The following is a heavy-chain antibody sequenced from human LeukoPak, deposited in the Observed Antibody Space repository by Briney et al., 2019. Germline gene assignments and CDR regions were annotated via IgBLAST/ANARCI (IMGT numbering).Heavy chain of an antibody. CDR2: IWYDGSNK. CDR1: GFTFGTYA. Sequence: GGSLRLSCAASGFTFGTYAMSWVRQAPGKGLEWVAVIWYDGSNKYYAESVKGRFTISRDNSKNTLHLQMNSLRAEDTAVYYCARDPPTYYYDEPGSRDAFDIWGQGTMVTVSS. V-gene: IGHV3-33*08. J-gene: IGHJ3*02. CDR3: ARDPPTYYYDEPGSRDAFDI. D-gene: IGHD3-22*01.